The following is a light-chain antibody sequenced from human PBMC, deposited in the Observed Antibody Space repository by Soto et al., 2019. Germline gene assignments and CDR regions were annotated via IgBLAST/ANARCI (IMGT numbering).Light chain of an antibody. CDR2: AAS. J-gene: IGKJ1*01. CDR3: QQANSLPRT. Sequence: DIQMTQSPSSVSASVGDRVTITCRSSQAISTWLAWYQQKPGKAPKLLIYAASTLQTGVPSRFSGSGSETDFTLTIGSLQPEDFATYYCQQANSLPRTFGQGTKVEIQ. CDR1: QAISTW. V-gene: IGKV1D-12*01.